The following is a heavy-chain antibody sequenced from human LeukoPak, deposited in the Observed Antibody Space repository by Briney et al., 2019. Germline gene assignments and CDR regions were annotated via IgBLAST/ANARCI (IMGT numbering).Heavy chain of an antibody. CDR3: ARTTEGYCSSASCFGFSYSYYMDV. D-gene: IGHD2-2*01. CDR2: IYHSGST. CDR1: GGSISSSNW. J-gene: IGHJ6*03. Sequence: SETLSLTCAVSGGSISSSNWWSWVRQPPGKGLEWIGEIYHSGSTNYNPSLKSRVTISVDTSKNQFSLKLSSLIAADTAVYYCARTTEGYCSSASCFGFSYSYYMDVWGKGTTVTISS. V-gene: IGHV4-4*02.